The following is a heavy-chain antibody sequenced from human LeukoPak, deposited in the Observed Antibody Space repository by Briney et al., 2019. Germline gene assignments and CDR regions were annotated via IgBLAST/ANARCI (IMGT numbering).Heavy chain of an antibody. V-gene: IGHV3-23*01. CDR3: AKAHSTSSIRHSGGY. D-gene: IGHD6-6*01. CDR1: GFTFNNYA. CDR2: ISGGAGST. J-gene: IGHJ4*02. Sequence: GGSLRLSCAASGFTFNNYAMSWVRQAPGKGLEWVSAISGGAGSTYYADSVKGRFTISRDNSKDTLYLQMNSLTAEDTAVYYCAKAHSTSSIRHSGGYWGQGTLVTVSS.